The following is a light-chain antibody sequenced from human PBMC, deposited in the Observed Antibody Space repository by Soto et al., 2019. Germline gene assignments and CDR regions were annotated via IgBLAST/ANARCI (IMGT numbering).Light chain of an antibody. CDR3: QKYNNAPRT. Sequence: DIQMTQSPSPLSASVGDTVTITCRASQGISNYLAWYQQKPGQVPNLLIYAASTLQSGVPSRFSGSGSGTDFTLTISSLRPEDVATYYCQKYNNAPRTFVQGTKVEI. V-gene: IGKV1-27*01. CDR2: AAS. J-gene: IGKJ1*01. CDR1: QGISNY.